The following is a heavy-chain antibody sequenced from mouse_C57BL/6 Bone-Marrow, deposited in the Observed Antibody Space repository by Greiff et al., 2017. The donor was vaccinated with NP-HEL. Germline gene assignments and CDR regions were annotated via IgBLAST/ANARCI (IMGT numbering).Heavy chain of an antibody. CDR1: GFSLTSYG. CDR3: AKKGDYGGGYYFGY. V-gene: IGHV2-5*01. Sequence: QVQLQQSGPGLVQPSQSLSITCTVSGFSLTSYGVHWVRQSPGKGLEWLGVIWRGGSTDYNAAFMSRLSITKDNSKSQVFFKMNSLQADDTAIYYCAKKGDYGGGYYFGYWGQGTTLTVSS. CDR2: IWRGGST. D-gene: IGHD2-4*01. J-gene: IGHJ2*01.